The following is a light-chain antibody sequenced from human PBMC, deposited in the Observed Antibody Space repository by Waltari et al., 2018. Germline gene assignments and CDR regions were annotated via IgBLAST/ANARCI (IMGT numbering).Light chain of an antibody. CDR3: QQYGSSSIT. Sequence: IVFTQSPGTLSFSPGEGATLSCRASQRVSSSYLAGYQQKPGQAPRLLIHGASSRATGIPDRFSGSGSGTDFTLTISRLEPEDFAVYYCQQYGSSSITFGQGTRLEIK. V-gene: IGKV3-20*01. CDR2: GAS. J-gene: IGKJ5*01. CDR1: QRVSSSY.